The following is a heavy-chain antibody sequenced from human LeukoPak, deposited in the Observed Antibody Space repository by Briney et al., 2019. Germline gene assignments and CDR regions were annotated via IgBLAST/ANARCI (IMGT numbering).Heavy chain of an antibody. Sequence: PGGSLRLSCAVSGITFSSFWMSWVRQAPGKGLEWVANIKQDGREKYYVDSVKGRFTISRDNAKNSLYLQMNSLRAEDTAVYYCAHIPSFGYSYDRRDFDYWGQGTLVTVSS. CDR1: GITFSSFW. V-gene: IGHV3-7*01. J-gene: IGHJ4*02. CDR3: AHIPSFGYSYDRRDFDY. D-gene: IGHD5-18*01. CDR2: IKQDGREK.